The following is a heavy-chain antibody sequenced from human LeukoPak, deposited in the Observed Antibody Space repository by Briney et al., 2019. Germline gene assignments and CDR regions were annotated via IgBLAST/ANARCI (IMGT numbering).Heavy chain of an antibody. CDR3: ATGYSSTWCYFDY. Sequence: SETLSLTCTVSGDSISSYYWSWIRQPPGKGLEWIGYSYHTGSTNYNPSLKSRVTISVDTSKNQFSLKLSSVTAGDTAVYYCATGYSSTWCYFDYWGQGTLVTVSS. CDR2: SYHTGST. D-gene: IGHD6-13*01. V-gene: IGHV4-59*01. CDR1: GDSISSYY. J-gene: IGHJ4*02.